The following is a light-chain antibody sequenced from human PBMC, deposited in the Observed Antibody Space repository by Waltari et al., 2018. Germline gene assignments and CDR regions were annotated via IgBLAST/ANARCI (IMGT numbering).Light chain of an antibody. CDR3: QQRSKSFT. V-gene: IGKV3-11*01. CDR2: DAS. CDR1: QSISSY. J-gene: IGKJ3*01. Sequence: EIVLKQSPATLSLSPGDRATLSCRASQSISSYLAWYQQKLGQAPRLLIYDASTRATGIPARFSGSGSVTDFTLTISSLEPEDFAIYYCQQRSKSFTFGPGTKVDMK.